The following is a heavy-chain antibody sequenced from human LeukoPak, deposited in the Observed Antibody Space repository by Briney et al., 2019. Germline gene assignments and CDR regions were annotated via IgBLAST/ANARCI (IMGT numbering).Heavy chain of an antibody. CDR3: ARLSGYYDSSPEV. J-gene: IGHJ4*02. D-gene: IGHD3-22*01. CDR2: IYTSGTT. Sequence: PSETLSLTCTVSGASVSSGRHYWTWIRQPAGKGPEWIGRIYTSGTTKYDPSLESRVAISMDTSKNQFSLKLTSVTAADTAVYYCARLSGYYDSSPEVWGQGTLVAVSS. V-gene: IGHV4-61*02. CDR1: GASVSSGRHY.